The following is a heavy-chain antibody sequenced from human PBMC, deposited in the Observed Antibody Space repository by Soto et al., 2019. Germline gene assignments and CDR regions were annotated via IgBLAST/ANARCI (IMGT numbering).Heavy chain of an antibody. J-gene: IGHJ6*02. Sequence: QVELVESRGGVVQPGRSLRLSCVASGLTFSETGMHWVRLAPDKGLEWVALIWFDGSDQRYADSVKGRFTISRDNSKNTLYLQMDSLRGEDTAIYYCASQPHNRPMDVWGQGTTVIVSS. V-gene: IGHV3-33*03. CDR2: IWFDGSDQ. CDR3: ASQPHNRPMDV. CDR1: GLTFSETG.